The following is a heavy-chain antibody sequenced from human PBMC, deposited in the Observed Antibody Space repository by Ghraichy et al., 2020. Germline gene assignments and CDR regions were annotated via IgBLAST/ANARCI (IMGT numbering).Heavy chain of an antibody. CDR1: GFSFGDYA. CDR3: TRDRPIDY. J-gene: IGHJ4*02. Sequence: QTLSLTCTASGFSFGDYAMAWFRQAPGKGLEWVGFIRTKPDGETTKYAASVEGRFTISRDDSKSIAYLQMNSLKTEDTAVYYCTRDRPIDYWGQGTLVTVSS. CDR2: IRTKPDGETT. V-gene: IGHV3-49*03.